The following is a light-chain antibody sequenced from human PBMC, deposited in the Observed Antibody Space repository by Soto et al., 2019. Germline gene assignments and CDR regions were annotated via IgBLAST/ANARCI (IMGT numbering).Light chain of an antibody. CDR2: AAS. J-gene: IGKJ1*01. Sequence: DIQMTQSQSSLLPSEGARSTIPCRASKSSSSYVNWYTQKPGKAPKLLSEAASSLQSGGPSRFSGSGSGTDGTLTISSRQPADFATDDCQRSYRTPQTFGQGTKVDI. V-gene: IGKV1-39*01. CDR1: KSSSSY. CDR3: QRSYRTPQT.